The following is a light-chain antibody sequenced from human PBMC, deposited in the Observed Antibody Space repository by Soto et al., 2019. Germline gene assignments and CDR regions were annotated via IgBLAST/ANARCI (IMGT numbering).Light chain of an antibody. Sequence: EIVMTQSPATLSVSPGERATLSCRASQSVSNNLAWYQQKPGQAPRLLVYGASTRATGTPARFSGSGSGTEFTLTISSLQSEDFAIYYCQQYNKWPPRYTFGQGTKLEIK. J-gene: IGKJ2*01. CDR3: QQYNKWPPRYT. CDR2: GAS. CDR1: QSVSNN. V-gene: IGKV3-15*01.